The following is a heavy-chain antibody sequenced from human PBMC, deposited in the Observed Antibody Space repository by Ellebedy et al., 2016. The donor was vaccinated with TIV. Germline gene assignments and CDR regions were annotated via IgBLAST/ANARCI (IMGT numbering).Heavy chain of an antibody. CDR3: ARGNYYGSGSYSKREGGMDV. Sequence: SETLSLTCTVSGGSISSYYWSWIRQPPGKGLEWIGYIYYSGSTNCNPSLKSRVTISVDTSKNQFSLKLSSVTAADTAVYYCARGNYYGSGSYSKREGGMDVWGQGTTVTVSS. CDR1: GGSISSYY. V-gene: IGHV4-59*08. D-gene: IGHD3-10*01. CDR2: IYYSGST. J-gene: IGHJ6*02.